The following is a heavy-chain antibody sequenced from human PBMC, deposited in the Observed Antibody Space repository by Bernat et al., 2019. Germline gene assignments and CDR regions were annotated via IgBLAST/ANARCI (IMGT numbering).Heavy chain of an antibody. CDR3: AKATDILTGGNSFDP. V-gene: IGHV4-59*01. Sequence: QVQLQESGPGLVKPSETLSLTCIISGGFISNYYWNWIRQPPGKGLEWIGYIYHSGSTNYNPSLKSRVTISVDTSKNQFSLKLRSVTAADTAVYYCAKATDILTGGNSFDPWGQGTLVTVSS. J-gene: IGHJ5*02. CDR1: GGFISNYY. D-gene: IGHD3-9*01. CDR2: IYHSGST.